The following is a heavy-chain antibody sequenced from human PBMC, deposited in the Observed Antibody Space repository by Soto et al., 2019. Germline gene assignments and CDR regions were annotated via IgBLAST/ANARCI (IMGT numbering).Heavy chain of an antibody. CDR3: AKATTNGGWFNPFDS. V-gene: IGHV3-23*01. J-gene: IGHJ4*02. CDR1: AFTFSDYA. D-gene: IGHD6-19*01. CDR2: LSGSGTST. Sequence: GGSLRLSCAASAFTFSDYAMNWVRQAPGKGLEWVSGLSGSGTSTYYADSVKGRFTISRDNSRDTLFLQMNSLTADDTAVYYCAKATTNGGWFNPFDSWGQGALVTVSS.